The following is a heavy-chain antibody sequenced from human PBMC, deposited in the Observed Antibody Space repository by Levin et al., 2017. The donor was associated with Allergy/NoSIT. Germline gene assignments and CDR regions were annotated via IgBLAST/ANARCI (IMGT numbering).Heavy chain of an antibody. V-gene: IGHV4-39*01. CDR1: GGSISSSSYY. D-gene: IGHD6-6*01. CDR3: ARPEWGQLALFDY. CDR2: IYYSGST. J-gene: IGHJ4*02. Sequence: SETLSLTCTVSGGSISSSSYYWGWIRQPPGKGLEWIGSIYYSGSTYYNPSLKSRVTISVDTSKNQFSLKLSSVTAADTAVYYCARPEWGQLALFDYWGQGTLVTVSS.